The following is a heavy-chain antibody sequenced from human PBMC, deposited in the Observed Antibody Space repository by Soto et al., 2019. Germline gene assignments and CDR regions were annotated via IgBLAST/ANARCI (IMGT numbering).Heavy chain of an antibody. CDR3: ARGGVLRYFDWSPRGVFDP. CDR1: GGSFSGYY. V-gene: IGHV4-34*01. D-gene: IGHD3-9*01. CDR2: INHSGST. J-gene: IGHJ5*02. Sequence: PSETLSLTCAVYGGSFSGYYWSWIRQPPGKGLEWIGEINHSGSTNYNPSLKSRVTISVDTSKNQFSLKLRYVTAADTAVYYCARGGVLRYFDWSPRGVFDPWGQGNLVTLSS.